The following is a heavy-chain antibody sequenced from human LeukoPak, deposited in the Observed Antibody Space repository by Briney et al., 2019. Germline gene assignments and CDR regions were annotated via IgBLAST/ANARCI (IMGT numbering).Heavy chain of an antibody. CDR3: ARDRTPWAYDCSSTSCYPASMDV. J-gene: IGHJ6*03. CDR1: GLTFDDYA. Sequence: AGRSLRLSCAASGLTFDDYAMYWVRQAPGEGLEWVSGISWNSGSIVYADSVKGRFTISRDNAKNSLYLQMNSLRAEDTAVYYCARDRTPWAYDCSSTSCYPASMDVWGKGTTVTVSS. V-gene: IGHV3-9*01. CDR2: ISWNSGSI. D-gene: IGHD2-2*01.